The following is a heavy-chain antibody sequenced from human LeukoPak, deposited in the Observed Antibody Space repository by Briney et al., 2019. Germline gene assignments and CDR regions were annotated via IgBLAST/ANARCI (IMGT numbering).Heavy chain of an antibody. D-gene: IGHD3-10*01. CDR2: ISYDGSNK. CDR3: AKDPGDYYGSGSSD. CDR1: GFTFSSYA. V-gene: IGHV3-30*18. Sequence: GGSLRLSCAASGFTFSSYAMSWVRQAPGKGLEWVAVISYDGSNKYYADSVKGRFTISRDNSKNTLYLQMNSLRAEDTAVYYCAKDPGDYYGSGSSDWGQGTLVTVSS. J-gene: IGHJ4*02.